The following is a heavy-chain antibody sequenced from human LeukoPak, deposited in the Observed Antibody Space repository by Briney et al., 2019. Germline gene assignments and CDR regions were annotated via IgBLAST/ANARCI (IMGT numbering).Heavy chain of an antibody. CDR2: IYYSGST. J-gene: IGHJ4*02. CDR1: GGSISSSYS. V-gene: IGHV4-39*01. D-gene: IGHD6-19*01. Sequence: PSETLSLTCTVSGGSISSSYSWGWIRQPPGKGLEWIGNIYYSGSTYYNSSLKSRVTISVDTSKNQFSLKLSPVTASDTAIYYCASTKLGYSSGWHWGQGTLVTVSS. CDR3: ASTKLGYSSGWH.